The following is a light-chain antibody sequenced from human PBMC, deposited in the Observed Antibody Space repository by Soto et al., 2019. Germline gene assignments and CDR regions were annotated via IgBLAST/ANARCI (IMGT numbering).Light chain of an antibody. J-gene: IGLJ2*01. CDR1: SSNIGNNY. CDR3: GTWDSSLSAGGVV. Sequence: QSVLTQPPSVSAAPGQKVTISCSGSSSNIGNNYVSWYQQLPGTAPKLLIYDNSNRPPGIPDRFSASKSGTSATLGITGLQTGDEADYYCGTWDSSLSAGGVVFGGGTKLTVL. CDR2: DNS. V-gene: IGLV1-51*01.